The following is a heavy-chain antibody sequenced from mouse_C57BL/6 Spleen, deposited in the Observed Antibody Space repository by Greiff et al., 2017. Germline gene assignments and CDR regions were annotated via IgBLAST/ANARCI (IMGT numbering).Heavy chain of an antibody. D-gene: IGHD2-4*01. CDR1: GYAFTNYL. CDR3: ARYDYDVGYAMDY. V-gene: IGHV1-54*01. Sequence: LVESGAELVRPGTSVKVSCKASGYAFTNYLIEWVKQRPGQGLEWIGVINPGSGGTNYNEKFKGKATLTADKSSSTAYMQLSSLTSEDSAVYFCARYDYDVGYAMDYWGQGTSVTVSS. CDR2: INPGSGGT. J-gene: IGHJ4*01.